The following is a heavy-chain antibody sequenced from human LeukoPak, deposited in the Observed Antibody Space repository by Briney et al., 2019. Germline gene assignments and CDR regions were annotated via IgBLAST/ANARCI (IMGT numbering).Heavy chain of an antibody. CDR3: ARPLYCSGGSCLNWFDP. V-gene: IGHV5-10-1*01. CDR2: VDPSDSYT. CDR1: GYNFTSYW. Sequence: GESLKISCKASGYNFTSYWINWVRQMPGKGLEWMGRVDPSDSYTTYSPSFQGHVTISADKSINTAYLQWSSLKASDTAMYYCARPLYCSGGSCLNWFDPWGQGTQVTVSS. D-gene: IGHD2-15*01. J-gene: IGHJ5*02.